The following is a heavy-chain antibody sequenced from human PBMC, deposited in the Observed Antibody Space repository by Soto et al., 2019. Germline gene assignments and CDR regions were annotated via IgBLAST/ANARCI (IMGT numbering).Heavy chain of an antibody. CDR2: IIPIFGTA. CDR3: ARAWSSTILDSFYYGMDV. Sequence: QVQLVQSGAEVKKPGSSVKVSCKASGGTFSSYAISWVRQAPGQGLEWMGGIIPIFGTANYAQKFQGRVTITADEFTSTAYMELSSLRSEDTAVYYCARAWSSTILDSFYYGMDVWGQGTTVTVSS. D-gene: IGHD3-3*01. CDR1: GGTFSSYA. V-gene: IGHV1-69*01. J-gene: IGHJ6*02.